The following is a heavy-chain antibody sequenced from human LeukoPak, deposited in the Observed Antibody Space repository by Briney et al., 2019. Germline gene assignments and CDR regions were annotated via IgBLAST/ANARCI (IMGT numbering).Heavy chain of an antibody. CDR2: IYYSGST. D-gene: IGHD3-22*01. V-gene: IGHV4-39*01. J-gene: IGHJ4*02. CDR1: GGSISSSSYY. Sequence: PSETLSLTCTVSGGSISSSSYYWGWIRQPPGKGLEWIGSIYYSGSTYYNPSLKSRVTISVGTSKNQFSLKLSSVTAADTAVYYCARRTYYDSSGYYLDYWGQGTLVTVSS. CDR3: ARRTYYDSSGYYLDY.